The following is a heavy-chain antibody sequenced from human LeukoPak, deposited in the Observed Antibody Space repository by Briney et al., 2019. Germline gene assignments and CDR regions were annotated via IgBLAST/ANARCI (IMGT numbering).Heavy chain of an antibody. V-gene: IGHV1-18*01. CDR1: GYTFSDYA. J-gene: IGHJ4*02. Sequence: ASVKVSCRASGYTFSDYANSWVRQAPGRGLEWMGWIRGHNGKTKYLEKFQGRVTMTTDKSTSNAYMELRSLRSDDTAVYYCARYFNNYDSSGDYYVTNYYFDYWGQGTLVTVSS. D-gene: IGHD3-22*01. CDR3: ARYFNNYDSSGDYYVTNYYFDY. CDR2: IRGHNGKT.